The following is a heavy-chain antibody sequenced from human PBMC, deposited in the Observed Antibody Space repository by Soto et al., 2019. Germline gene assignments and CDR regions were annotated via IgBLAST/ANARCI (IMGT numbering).Heavy chain of an antibody. J-gene: IGHJ6*02. CDR3: ARGPYYDFWSGYLSRYYYYGMDV. V-gene: IGHV4-59*01. CDR1: GGSISSYY. CDR2: IYYSGST. D-gene: IGHD3-3*01. Sequence: SETLSLTCTVSGGSISSYYWSWIRQPPGKGLEWIGYIYYSGSTNYNPSLKSRVTISVDTSKNQFSLKLSSVTAADTAVYYCARGPYYDFWSGYLSRYYYYGMDVWGQGTTVTVSS.